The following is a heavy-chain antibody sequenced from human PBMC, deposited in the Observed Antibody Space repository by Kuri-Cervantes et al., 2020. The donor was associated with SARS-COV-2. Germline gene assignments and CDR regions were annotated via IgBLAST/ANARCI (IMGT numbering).Heavy chain of an antibody. CDR2: ISWNSGSI. CDR3: AKDMWTNFGVVIGSRYGIDV. CDR1: GFTFDDYA. V-gene: IGHV3-9*01. D-gene: IGHD3-3*01. J-gene: IGHJ6*02. Sequence: GGSLRLSCAASGFTFDDYAMHWVRQAPGKGLEWVSGISWNSGSIGYADSVKGRFTISRDNAKNSLYLQMNSLRAEDTALYYCAKDMWTNFGVVIGSRYGIDVWGQGTPVTVSS.